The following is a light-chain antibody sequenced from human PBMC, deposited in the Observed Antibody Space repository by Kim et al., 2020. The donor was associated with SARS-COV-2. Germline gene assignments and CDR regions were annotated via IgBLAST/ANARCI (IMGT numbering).Light chain of an antibody. CDR3: QSYDSSLSAL. J-gene: IGLJ2*01. V-gene: IGLV1-40*01. CDR1: SSNIGAGDD. Sequence: GEGATSACAGGSSNIGAGDDVHWYQQLPGRAPKLLIYGNSNRPSGVPDRFSGSKSGTSASLAITGLQAEDEADYYCQSYDSSLSALFGGGTQLTVL. CDR2: GNS.